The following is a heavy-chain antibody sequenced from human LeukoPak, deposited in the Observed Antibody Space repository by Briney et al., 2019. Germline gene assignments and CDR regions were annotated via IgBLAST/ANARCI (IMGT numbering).Heavy chain of an antibody. CDR2: INHSGST. D-gene: IGHD1-20*01. Sequence: SETLSLTCAVYGGSFCGYYWSWIRQPPGKGLEWIGEINHSGSTNYNPSLKSRVTISVDTSKNQFSLKLSSVTAADTAVYYCARDIITGTTTGIDYWGQGTLVTVSS. CDR3: ARDIITGTTTGIDY. CDR1: GGSFCGYY. V-gene: IGHV4-34*01. J-gene: IGHJ4*02.